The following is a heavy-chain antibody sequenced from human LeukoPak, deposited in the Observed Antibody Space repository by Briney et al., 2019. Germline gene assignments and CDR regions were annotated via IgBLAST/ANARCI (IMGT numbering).Heavy chain of an antibody. Sequence: SVKVSCKASGGTFSSYAISWVRQAPGQGLERMGGIIPIFGTANYAQKFQGRVTITADESTSTAYMELSSLRSEDTAVYYCARAEWRQQLFPFDYWDQGTLVTVSS. D-gene: IGHD6-6*01. CDR3: ARAEWRQQLFPFDY. V-gene: IGHV1-69*01. CDR2: IIPIFGTA. J-gene: IGHJ4*02. CDR1: GGTFSSYA.